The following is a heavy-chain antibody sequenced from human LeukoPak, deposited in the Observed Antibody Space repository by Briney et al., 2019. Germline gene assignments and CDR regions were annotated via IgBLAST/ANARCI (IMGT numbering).Heavy chain of an antibody. CDR1: GGSISSGGYY. Sequence: PSETLPLTCTVSGGSISSGGYYWSWIRQHPGKGLEWIGYIYYSGSTYYNPSLKSRVTISVDTSKNQFSLKLSSVTAADTAVYYCAREYYYDSSGYYYGLGDWGQGTLVTVSS. CDR2: IYYSGST. V-gene: IGHV4-31*03. CDR3: AREYYYDSSGYYYGLGD. J-gene: IGHJ4*02. D-gene: IGHD3-22*01.